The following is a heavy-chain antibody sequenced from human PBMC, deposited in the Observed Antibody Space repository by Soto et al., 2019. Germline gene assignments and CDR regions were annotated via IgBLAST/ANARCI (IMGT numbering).Heavy chain of an antibody. V-gene: IGHV3-21*01. CDR1: GFTFRSYS. J-gene: IGHJ4*02. CDR3: ARAEEYCCGDCYSG. CDR2: ISSSSRYI. D-gene: IGHD2-21*02. Sequence: VGPLRLSCAASGFTFRSYSMNWVRQSPGKGLEWVSSISSSSRYIYYADSVKGRFTISRDNAKNSLYLQMNSLRAEDTAVYYCARAEEYCCGDCYSGWGQGTLVTVSS.